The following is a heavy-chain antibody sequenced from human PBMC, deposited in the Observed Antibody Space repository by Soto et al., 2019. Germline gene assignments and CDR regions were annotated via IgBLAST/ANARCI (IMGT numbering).Heavy chain of an antibody. V-gene: IGHV1-69*13. CDR2: IIPIFGTA. J-gene: IGHJ6*02. Sequence: ASVKVSCKASGGTFSSYAISWVRQAPGQGLEWMGGIIPIFGTANYAQKLQGRVTITADESTSTAYMELSSLRSEDTAVYYCARDQGGAAARPTYYYGMDVWGQGTTVTVSS. D-gene: IGHD6-13*01. CDR3: ARDQGGAAARPTYYYGMDV. CDR1: GGTFSSYA.